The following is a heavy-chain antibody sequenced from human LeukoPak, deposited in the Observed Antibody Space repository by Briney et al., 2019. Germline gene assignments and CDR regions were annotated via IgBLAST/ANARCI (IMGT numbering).Heavy chain of an antibody. CDR2: ISGSGGST. J-gene: IGHJ4*02. CDR3: AKTHDYGDYGDH. CDR1: GFTFSSYA. V-gene: IGHV3-23*01. D-gene: IGHD4-17*01. Sequence: QPGGSLRLSCAASGFTFSSYAMSWVRQAPGKGLEWVSAISGSGGSTYYADSVKGRFTISRDNSKNTLYLQMNGLRAEDTAVYYCAKTHDYGDYGDHWGQGTLVTVSS.